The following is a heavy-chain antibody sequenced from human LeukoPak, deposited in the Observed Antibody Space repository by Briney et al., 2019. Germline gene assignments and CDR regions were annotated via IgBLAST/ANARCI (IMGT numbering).Heavy chain of an antibody. D-gene: IGHD3-10*01. V-gene: IGHV4-31*03. CDR3: ARAHRDPEFFFDY. J-gene: IGHJ4*02. CDR2: IYYSGST. Sequence: SETLSLTCTVSGGSISSGGYYWSWIRQHPGKGLEWIGYIYYSGSTYYNPSLKSRVTISVDTSKNQFSLKLSSVTAADTAVYYRARAHRDPEFFFDYWGQGTLVTVSS. CDR1: GGSISSGGYY.